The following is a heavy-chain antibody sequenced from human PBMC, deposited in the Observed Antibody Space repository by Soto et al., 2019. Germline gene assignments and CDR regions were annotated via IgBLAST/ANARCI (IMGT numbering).Heavy chain of an antibody. CDR1: GFIFRDYA. V-gene: IGHV3-23*01. D-gene: IGHD1-26*01. CDR2: ISGSGETT. Sequence: GGSLRLSCAASGFIFRDYAMTWVRQAPGKGLEWVSAISGSGETTYYADSVKGRFTISRDNSKNTLFLQMNPLRAEDTAIYYCAKDTKTGIVGSTTDYWGQGTLVTVSS. J-gene: IGHJ4*02. CDR3: AKDTKTGIVGSTTDY.